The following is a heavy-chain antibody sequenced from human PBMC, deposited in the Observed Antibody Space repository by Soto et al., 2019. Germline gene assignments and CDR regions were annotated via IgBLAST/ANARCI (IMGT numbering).Heavy chain of an antibody. J-gene: IGHJ4*02. Sequence: QVQLVQSGAEVKKPGSSVKVSCKASGGTFSSYAISWVRQAPGQGLEWMGGIIPIFGTANYAQKFQGRVTITADESTSKAYMEMSSLRSEDTAVYYCAAPYGSGSYYNGFDYWGQGTLVTVSS. CDR3: AAPYGSGSYYNGFDY. V-gene: IGHV1-69*12. CDR1: GGTFSSYA. D-gene: IGHD3-10*01. CDR2: IIPIFGTA.